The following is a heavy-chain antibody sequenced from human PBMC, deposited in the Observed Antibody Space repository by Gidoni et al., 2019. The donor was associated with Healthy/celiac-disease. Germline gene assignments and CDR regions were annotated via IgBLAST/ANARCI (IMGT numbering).Heavy chain of an antibody. V-gene: IGHV5-10-1*03. Sequence: EVQLVQSGAEVKKPGESLRISCKGSGYSFISYCISRVRQMPGKGLEWVGRIDPSNSYTNYSPSFQGHVTISADKSISTAYLQWSSLKASDTAMYYCARRGRYSSSWEYYFDYWGQGTLVTVSS. CDR1: GYSFISYC. CDR2: IDPSNSYT. D-gene: IGHD6-13*01. J-gene: IGHJ4*02. CDR3: ARRGRYSSSWEYYFDY.